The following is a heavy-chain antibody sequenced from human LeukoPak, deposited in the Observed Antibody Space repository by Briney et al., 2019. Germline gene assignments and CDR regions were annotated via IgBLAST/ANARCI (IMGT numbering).Heavy chain of an antibody. J-gene: IGHJ4*02. CDR3: ARAKAVAGPLDY. D-gene: IGHD6-19*01. CDR2: IYYSGST. V-gene: IGHV4-59*08. CDR1: GFTFSDYY. Sequence: KPGGSLRLSCAASGFTFSDYYMSWIRQPPGKGLEWIGYIYYSGSTNYNPSLKSRVTISVDTSKNQFSLKLSSVTAADTAVYYCARAKAVAGPLDYWGQGTLVTVSS.